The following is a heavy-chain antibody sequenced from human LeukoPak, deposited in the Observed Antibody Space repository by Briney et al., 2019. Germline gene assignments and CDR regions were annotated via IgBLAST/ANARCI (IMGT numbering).Heavy chain of an antibody. CDR1: GFTFSSYW. Sequence: GGSLRLSCAASGFTFSSYWMHWVRQAPGKGLVWVSRINSDGSSTSYADSVKGRFTISRDNSKNTLYLQMNSLRAEDTAVYYCAKAVGVTAYQYYGMDVWGQGTTVTVSS. D-gene: IGHD1-26*01. CDR3: AKAVGVTAYQYYGMDV. CDR2: INSDGSST. V-gene: IGHV3-74*01. J-gene: IGHJ6*02.